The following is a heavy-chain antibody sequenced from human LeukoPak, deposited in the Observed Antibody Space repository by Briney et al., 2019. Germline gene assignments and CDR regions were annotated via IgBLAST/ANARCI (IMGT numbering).Heavy chain of an antibody. CDR1: GGSISSSNYY. CDR2: IYYSGST. D-gene: IGHD3-10*01. Sequence: SETLSLTCTVSGGSISSSNYYWGWIRQPPGKGLEWIGSIYYSGSTYYNPSRKSRVTISVDTSKNQFSLKRSSLTAADTAVYYCARSPGPLVPAAFDIWGQGTMVTVSS. CDR3: ARSPGPLVPAAFDI. V-gene: IGHV4-39*01. J-gene: IGHJ3*02.